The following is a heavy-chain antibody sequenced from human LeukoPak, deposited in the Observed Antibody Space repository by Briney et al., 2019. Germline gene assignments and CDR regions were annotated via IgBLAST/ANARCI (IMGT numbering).Heavy chain of an antibody. CDR3: AREGTAMVPDAFDI. CDR1: GGSFSGYY. D-gene: IGHD5-18*01. Sequence: SETLSLTCAVYGGSFSGYYWSWIRQPPGKGLEWIGEINHSGSTNYNPSLKSRVTISVDTSKNQFSLKLSSVTAADTAVYYCAREGTAMVPDAFDIWGQGTMVTVSS. J-gene: IGHJ3*02. CDR2: INHSGST. V-gene: IGHV4-34*01.